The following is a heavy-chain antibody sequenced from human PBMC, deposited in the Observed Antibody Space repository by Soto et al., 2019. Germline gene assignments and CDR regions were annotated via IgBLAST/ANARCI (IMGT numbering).Heavy chain of an antibody. CDR3: AKDLQGDSSVYYRYYYAMDV. CDR1: GFTFSSYA. V-gene: IGHV3-23*01. J-gene: IGHJ6*02. D-gene: IGHD3-22*01. CDR2: ISGSGGST. Sequence: GGSLRLSCAASGFTFSSYAMSWVRQAPGKGLEWVSAISGSGGSTYYADSVKGRFTISRDNSKNTLYLQMNSLRAEDTAVYYCAKDLQGDSSVYYRYYYAMDVLGQATTFTFSS.